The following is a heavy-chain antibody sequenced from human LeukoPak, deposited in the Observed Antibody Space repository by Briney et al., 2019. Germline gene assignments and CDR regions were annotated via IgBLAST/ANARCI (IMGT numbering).Heavy chain of an antibody. J-gene: IGHJ4*02. D-gene: IGHD6-19*01. V-gene: IGHV3-74*01. CDR2: INSDGSTT. CDR1: GFTFSSYW. CDR3: ARSRWLDAFDY. Sequence: PGGSLRLSCAASGFTFSSYWMHWVRQAPGKGLVWVSRINSDGSTTNYADSVKGRFTISRDNVKNTLYLQMNSLRADDTAVYYCARSRWLDAFDYWGQGTLVTVSS.